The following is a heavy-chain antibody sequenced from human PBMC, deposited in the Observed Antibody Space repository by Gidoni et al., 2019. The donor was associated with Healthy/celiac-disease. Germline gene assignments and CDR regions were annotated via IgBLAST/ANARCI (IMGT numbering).Heavy chain of an antibody. CDR1: GCSIRSYY. V-gene: IGHV4-59*01. Sequence: QVPLQESGPRLVTPSETLSLTCTVSGCSIRSYYWSWIRQPPGKGLEWIGFIYYSGRTNYNPPLKSRVTISVDTSKNQFSLKLSSVTAADTTVYYCARDGTAARLPVGWFDPWGQGTLVTVSS. CDR3: ARDGTAARLPVGWFDP. CDR2: IYYSGRT. D-gene: IGHD6-13*01. J-gene: IGHJ5*02.